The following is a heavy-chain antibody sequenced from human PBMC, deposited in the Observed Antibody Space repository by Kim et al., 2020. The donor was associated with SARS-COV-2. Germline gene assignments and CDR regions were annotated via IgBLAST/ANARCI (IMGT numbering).Heavy chain of an antibody. CDR1: GGSIRSGGKF. Sequence: SETLSLTCSVSGGSIRSGGKFWTWIRQHPAKGLEWIGYISYSGNSHYNPSLRSRVSISLQTSENQFSLELTSVTAADTAVYYCARGQPLDYWGQGILVTVSS. CDR3: ARGQPLDY. D-gene: IGHD2-2*01. J-gene: IGHJ4*02. V-gene: IGHV4-31*03. CDR2: ISYSGNS.